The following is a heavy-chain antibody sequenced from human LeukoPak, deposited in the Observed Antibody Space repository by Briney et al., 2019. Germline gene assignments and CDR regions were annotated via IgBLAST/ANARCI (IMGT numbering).Heavy chain of an antibody. CDR1: GFTFSSYA. V-gene: IGHV3-30-3*01. J-gene: IGHJ6*02. CDR2: ISYDGSNK. D-gene: IGHD2-2*01. CDR3: AKGCRSGYYYYYGMDV. Sequence: PGRSLRLSCAASGFTFSSYAMHWVRQAPGKGLEWVAVISYDGSNKYYADSVKGRFTISRDNSKNTLYLQMNSLRAEDTAVYYCAKGCRSGYYYYYGMDVWGQGTTVTVSS.